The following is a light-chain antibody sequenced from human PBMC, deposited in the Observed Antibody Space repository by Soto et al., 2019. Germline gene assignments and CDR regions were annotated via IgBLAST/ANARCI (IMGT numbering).Light chain of an antibody. V-gene: IGKV3-11*01. J-gene: IGKJ4*01. Sequence: EIVLTQSPATLSLSPGERATLSCRASQSVSRYLAWYQQKPGQAPRLLIHDASSRATGIPARFSGSGSGTDFTLNISSLEPEDFAVYYCQQRTNWPQLTFGGGTKVEIK. CDR2: DAS. CDR3: QQRTNWPQLT. CDR1: QSVSRY.